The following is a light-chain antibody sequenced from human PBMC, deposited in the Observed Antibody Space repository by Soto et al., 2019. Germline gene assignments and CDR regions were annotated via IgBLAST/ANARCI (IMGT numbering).Light chain of an antibody. CDR1: QDISNY. Sequence: DLQMTQSPSSLSASVGDRVTITCQASQDISNYLNWYQQKPGKAPNLLIYDVYNLETGVPSRFSGSRSGTDFTFTISSLQPEDVATYYCQQYNNPPPTFGQGTRLEIK. J-gene: IGKJ5*01. CDR2: DVY. V-gene: IGKV1-33*01. CDR3: QQYNNPPPT.